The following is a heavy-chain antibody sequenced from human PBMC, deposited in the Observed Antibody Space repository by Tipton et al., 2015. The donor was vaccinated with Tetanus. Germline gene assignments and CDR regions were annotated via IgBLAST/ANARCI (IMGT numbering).Heavy chain of an antibody. CDR3: ARTWGVWVTSIDAFDI. V-gene: IGHV4-39*01. J-gene: IGHJ3*02. CDR2: IYYSGST. Sequence: LRLSCNVSGASMSSSSYYWDWIRQPPGKGLEWIGSIYYSGSTDYNPSLKSRVAISVDTSKNQFSLKLSSVTAADTAVYYCARTWGVWVTSIDAFDIWGQGTKVAVSS. CDR1: GASMSSSSYY. D-gene: IGHD3-16*01.